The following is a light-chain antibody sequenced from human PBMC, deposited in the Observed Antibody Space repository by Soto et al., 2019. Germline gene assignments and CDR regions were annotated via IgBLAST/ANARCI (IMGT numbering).Light chain of an antibody. CDR3: KQYCSYPWT. CDR2: DTY. CDR1: QDIRNH. J-gene: IGKJ1*01. V-gene: IGKV1-16*01. Sequence: DIQMTQSPSLLSASVGDRVTITCRASQDIRNHLAWFQQRPGKVPKSLIYDTYSLQSGVPSRFSGSGSGTDFTLTIRCLQSEDFATYYCKQYCSYPWTFGQGTKVDIK.